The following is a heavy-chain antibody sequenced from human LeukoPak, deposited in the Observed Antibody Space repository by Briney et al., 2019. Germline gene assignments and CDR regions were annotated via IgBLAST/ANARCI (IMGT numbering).Heavy chain of an antibody. CDR2: IYHSGST. CDR3: ARTRGYSYQTGGWFDP. D-gene: IGHD5-18*01. CDR1: GDSISSGGYY. J-gene: IGHJ5*02. V-gene: IGHV4-31*03. Sequence: SETLSLTCTVSGDSISSGGYYWSWIRQHPGKGLEWIEYIYHSGSTYYNPSLKSRVTISIDTSKNQFSLRLSSVTAADTAVYHRARTRGYSYQTGGWFDPWGQGTLVTVSS.